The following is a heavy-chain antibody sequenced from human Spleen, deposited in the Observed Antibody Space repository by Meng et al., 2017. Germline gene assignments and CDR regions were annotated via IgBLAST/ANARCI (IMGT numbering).Heavy chain of an antibody. CDR2: IKSNTDGGTA. D-gene: IGHD3-9*01. Sequence: GGVGGELVKPGGSLRIFWAGSGFYFSNAWMSWVRQAPGKGLEWVGRIKSNTDGGTAEYAAPVTGRFTISRDDSKSTLYLQMSGLRIDDTGVYYCTWDDKAVSDYWGQGTLVTVSS. CDR1: GFYFSNAW. CDR3: TWDDKAVSDY. V-gene: IGHV3-15*01. J-gene: IGHJ4*02.